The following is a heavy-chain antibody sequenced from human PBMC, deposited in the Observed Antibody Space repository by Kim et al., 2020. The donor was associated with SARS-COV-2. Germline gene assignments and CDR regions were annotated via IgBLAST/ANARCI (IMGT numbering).Heavy chain of an antibody. CDR2: FDPEDGET. D-gene: IGHD2-15*01. CDR1: GYTLTELS. CDR3: ATLPLLWGSGKYFDY. J-gene: IGHJ4*02. Sequence: ASVKVSCKVSGYTLTELSMHWVRQAPGKGLEWMGGFDPEDGETIYSQKFQGRVTMTEDTATDTAYMELSSLRSEDTAVYYCATLPLLWGSGKYFDYWGQGTLVTVSS. V-gene: IGHV1-24*01.